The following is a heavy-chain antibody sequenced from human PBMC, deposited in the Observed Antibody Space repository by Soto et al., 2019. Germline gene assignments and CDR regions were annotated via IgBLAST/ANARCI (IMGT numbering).Heavy chain of an antibody. CDR3: ARDRGPSSGYYPYWFDP. V-gene: IGHV1-69*12. D-gene: IGHD3-22*01. J-gene: IGHJ5*02. Sequence: QVQLVQSGAEVKKPGSSVKVSCKASGGTFSSYAISWVRQAPGQGLEWMGEIIPIFGTANYAQKFQGRVTITADESTSTAYMGLSRLRSEDTDVYYCARDRGPSSGYYPYWFDPWGQGTLVTVSS. CDR1: GGTFSSYA. CDR2: IIPIFGTA.